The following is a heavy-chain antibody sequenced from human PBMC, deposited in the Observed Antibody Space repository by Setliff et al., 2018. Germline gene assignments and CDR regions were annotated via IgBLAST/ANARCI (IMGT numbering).Heavy chain of an antibody. V-gene: IGHV1-46*03. Sequence: ASVKVSCKASGYTLTNYYMHWVRQAPGQGLEWMGIINPSGGLTRYAQKFQGRVTMTRDTSTSTVYMEVSSLRSEETAVYYCARDRYYNSWSGTSITAPHDAFDIWGQGTMVTVS. CDR3: ARDRYYNSWSGTSITAPHDAFDI. CDR2: INPSGGLT. D-gene: IGHD3-3*01. J-gene: IGHJ3*02. CDR1: GYTLTNYY.